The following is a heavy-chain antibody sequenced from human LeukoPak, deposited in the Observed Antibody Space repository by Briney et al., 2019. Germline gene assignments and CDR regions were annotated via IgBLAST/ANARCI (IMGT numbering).Heavy chain of an antibody. Sequence: PSETLSLTCTVSGGSISSYYWSWIRQPPGKGLEWIGYIYYSGSSNYNPSLKSRVTISVDTSKNQFSLKLSSVTAADTAVYYCARHLGSDYGDFYFDYWGQGTLVTVSS. D-gene: IGHD4-17*01. CDR1: GGSISSYY. CDR2: IYYSGSS. J-gene: IGHJ4*02. V-gene: IGHV4-59*01. CDR3: ARHLGSDYGDFYFDY.